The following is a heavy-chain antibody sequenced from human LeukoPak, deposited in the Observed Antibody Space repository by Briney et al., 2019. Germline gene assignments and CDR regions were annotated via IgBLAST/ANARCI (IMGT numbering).Heavy chain of an antibody. D-gene: IGHD3-3*01. V-gene: IGHV1-69*05. CDR1: GGTFSSYA. Sequence: SVKVSCKASGGTFSSYAISWVRQAPGQGLEWMGGIIPIFGTANYAQKFQGRVTITTDESTGTAYMELSSLRSEDTAVYYCASTSGYYNLGWFDPWGQGTLVTVSS. CDR2: IIPIFGTA. J-gene: IGHJ5*02. CDR3: ASTSGYYNLGWFDP.